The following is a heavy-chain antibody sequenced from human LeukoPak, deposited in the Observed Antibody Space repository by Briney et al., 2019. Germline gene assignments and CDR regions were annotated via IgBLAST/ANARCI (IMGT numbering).Heavy chain of an antibody. J-gene: IGHJ3*02. D-gene: IGHD3-22*01. CDR1: GGTFSSYA. V-gene: IGHV1-69*06. CDR3: ARDLSTANYYYDSSGYAFDI. Sequence: SVKVSCKASGGTFSSYAISWVRQAPGQGLEWMGGIIPIFGTANYAQKFQGRVTITADKSTSTAYMELSSLRSEDTAVYYCARDLSTANYYYDSSGYAFDIWGQGTMVTVPS. CDR2: IIPIFGTA.